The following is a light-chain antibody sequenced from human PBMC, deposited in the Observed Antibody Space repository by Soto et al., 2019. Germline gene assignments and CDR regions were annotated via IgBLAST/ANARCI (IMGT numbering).Light chain of an antibody. CDR3: QQYGSSYLT. CDR2: GAS. CDR1: QSVSSSY. Sequence: EIVLTQSPGTLSLSPGERATLSCRASQSVSSSYLAWYQQKPGQAPRLLIYGASSRATGIPDRFSGSGSGTDFTLTISRLEPEDFAVYYCQQYGSSYLTFGGGPKVAIK. J-gene: IGKJ4*01. V-gene: IGKV3-20*01.